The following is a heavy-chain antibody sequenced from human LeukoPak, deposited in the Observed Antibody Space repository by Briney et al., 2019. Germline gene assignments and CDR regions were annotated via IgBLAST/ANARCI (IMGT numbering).Heavy chain of an antibody. Sequence: GGSLRLSCAASGFTFSTYAMSWVRQAPGKGLEWVSAISGSGGSTYYADSVKGRFTISRDNSKNTLYLQMNNLRAEDTAVYYCASDFVAAADTTRENRGGVGTGDTLNDYWGQGILVTVSS. D-gene: IGHD6-13*01. CDR1: GFTFSTYA. J-gene: IGHJ4*02. CDR3: ASDFVAAADTTRENRGGVGTGDTLNDY. CDR2: ISGSGGST. V-gene: IGHV3-23*01.